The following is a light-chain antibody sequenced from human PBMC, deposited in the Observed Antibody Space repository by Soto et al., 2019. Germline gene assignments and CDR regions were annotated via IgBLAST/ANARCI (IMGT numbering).Light chain of an antibody. V-gene: IGLV2-14*01. CDR1: TSDIGGYYF. Sequence: QSALTQPASVSGSPGQSITISCTGTTSDIGGYYFVYWYQQHPGKAPKLMIYDVSNRPSGVSNRFSGFKSGNTASLTISGLEAQDEADYDCSSYRNSNAPFVFGTGTKVTVL. J-gene: IGLJ1*01. CDR3: SSYRNSNAPFV. CDR2: DVS.